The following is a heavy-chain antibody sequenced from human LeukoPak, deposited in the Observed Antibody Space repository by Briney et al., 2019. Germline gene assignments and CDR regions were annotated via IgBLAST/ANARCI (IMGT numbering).Heavy chain of an antibody. Sequence: SETLSLTCSVSGGSISSRYYWGWIRQSPGKGLEWIGYIYYSGSTNYNPSLKSRVTISVDTSENQFSLKLSSVTAADTAVYYCAREASPWYPDYWGQGTLVTVSS. V-gene: IGHV4-59*01. CDR1: GGSISSRYY. J-gene: IGHJ4*02. D-gene: IGHD6-13*01. CDR2: IYYSGST. CDR3: AREASPWYPDY.